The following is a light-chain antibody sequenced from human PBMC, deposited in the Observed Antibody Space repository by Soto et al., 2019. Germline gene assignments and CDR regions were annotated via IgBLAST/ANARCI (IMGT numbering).Light chain of an antibody. CDR2: KAS. Sequence: DIQMTQSPSTLSASVGDRVTITCRASQSINTWLAWYQQKPGKAPKLMIYKASTLKSGVPSRFSGSGSGTEFTLTISSLQPDDVATYYCQHYNSYSEALGQGTKVDIK. CDR1: QSINTW. CDR3: QHYNSYSEA. J-gene: IGKJ1*01. V-gene: IGKV1-5*03.